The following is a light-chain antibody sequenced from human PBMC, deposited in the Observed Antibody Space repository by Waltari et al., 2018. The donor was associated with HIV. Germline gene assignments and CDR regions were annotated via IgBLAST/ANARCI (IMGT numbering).Light chain of an antibody. V-gene: IGLV1-40*01. J-gene: IGLJ1*01. CDR1: SPNIGAGSD. CDR2: ADD. CDR3: QSYDSSLSGSFV. Sequence: QSVLTQPPSVSGAPGQRVTISCTGSSPNIGAGSDVPWFQQLPGTAPKLLIYADDNRPSGVPDRFSGSKSGTSASLAITGLQAEDEADYYCQSYDSSLSGSFVFGTGTKVTVL.